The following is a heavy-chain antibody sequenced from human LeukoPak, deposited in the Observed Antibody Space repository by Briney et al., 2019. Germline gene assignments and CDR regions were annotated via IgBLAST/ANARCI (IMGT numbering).Heavy chain of an antibody. J-gene: IGHJ4*02. CDR3: AKDSAVAGTDSDY. D-gene: IGHD6-19*01. V-gene: IGHV3-7*03. Sequence: GGSLRLSCTASGFSFNTYWMTWVRQAPGKGLEWVGNIKEDGTEKYYIDSLKGRFTISRDNAKNSLYLQMNSLRAEDTALYYCAKDSAVAGTDSDYWGQGTLVTVSS. CDR2: IKEDGTEK. CDR1: GFSFNTYW.